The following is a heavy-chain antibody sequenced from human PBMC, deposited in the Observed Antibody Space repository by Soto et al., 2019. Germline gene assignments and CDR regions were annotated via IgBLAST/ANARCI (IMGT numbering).Heavy chain of an antibody. CDR2: VSHDGRNT. V-gene: IGHV3-30*03. CDR3: XXGGRQWLVTSDFNY. Sequence: VQLVESGGGVVQPGRSLRLSCAASGFTFSDYAMHWVRQAPGKGLEWVAVVSHDGRNTHYADSVKGRVTISRDSSNXXXXXXXXXXXXXXXXXXXXXXGGRQWLVTSDFNYWGQGALVTV. J-gene: IGHJ4*02. D-gene: IGHD6-19*01. CDR1: GFTFSDYA.